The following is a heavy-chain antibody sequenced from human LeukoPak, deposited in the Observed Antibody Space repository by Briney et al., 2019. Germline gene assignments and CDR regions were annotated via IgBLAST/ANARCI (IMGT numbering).Heavy chain of an antibody. J-gene: IGHJ4*02. CDR3: ARGAAYDSSGYYDY. V-gene: IGHV1-69*04. CDR1: GGTFSSYA. D-gene: IGHD3-22*01. CDR2: IIPILGIA. Sequence: VASVKVSCKASGGTFSSYAISWVRQAPGQGLEWVGRIIPILGIANYAQKFQGRVTITADKSTSTAYMELSSLRSEDTAVYYCARGAAYDSSGYYDYWGQGTLVTVSS.